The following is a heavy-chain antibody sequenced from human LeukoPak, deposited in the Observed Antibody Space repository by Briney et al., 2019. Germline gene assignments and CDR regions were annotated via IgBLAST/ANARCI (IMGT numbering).Heavy chain of an antibody. J-gene: IGHJ6*03. Sequence: SCKASGYTFTNYYMHWVRQAPGRGLEWVSAISTTGGTTYYADSVRGRFTISRDNSRNTLYLQMNSLRAEDTAIYYCAKNGDRGAYCSGGTCYPYYYYYMDVWGKGTTVTISS. CDR3: AKNGDRGAYCSGGTCYPYYYYYMDV. V-gene: IGHV3-23*01. D-gene: IGHD2-15*01. CDR2: ISTTGGTT. CDR1: GYTFTNYY.